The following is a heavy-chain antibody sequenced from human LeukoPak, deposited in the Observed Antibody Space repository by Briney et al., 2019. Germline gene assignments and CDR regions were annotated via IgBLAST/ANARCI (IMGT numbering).Heavy chain of an antibody. V-gene: IGHV3-53*01. CDR2: IYSGGST. Sequence: GGSLRLSCAASGFTVSSNYMSWVRQAPGKGLEWVSVIYSGGSTYYADSVKGRFTISRDNSKITLYLQMNSLRAEDTAVYYCAKSYDGYESKPDYWGQGTPVTVSS. CDR3: AKSYDGYESKPDY. CDR1: GFTVSSNY. D-gene: IGHD5-12*01. J-gene: IGHJ4*02.